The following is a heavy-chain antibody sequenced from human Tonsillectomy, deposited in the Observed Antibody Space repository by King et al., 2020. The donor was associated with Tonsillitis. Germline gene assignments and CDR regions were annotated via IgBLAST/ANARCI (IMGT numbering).Heavy chain of an antibody. CDR1: GFTFSSYG. Sequence: VQLVESGGGVVQPGRSLRLSCAASGFTFSSYGMHWVRQAPGKGLEWVAVISFDGSNKYYADSVKGRFTISRDNSKNTLYLQMNSLRAEDTAVYYCARDLGGGSYDCCYYGMDVWGQGTTVTVSS. CDR2: ISFDGSNK. CDR3: ARDLGGGSYDCCYYGMDV. D-gene: IGHD1-26*01. V-gene: IGHV3-33*05. J-gene: IGHJ6*02.